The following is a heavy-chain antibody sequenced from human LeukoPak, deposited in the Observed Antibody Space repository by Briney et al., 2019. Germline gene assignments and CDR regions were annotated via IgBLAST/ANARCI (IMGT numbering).Heavy chain of an antibody. CDR1: GFAFSNAW. CDR2: IKSKTDGGTT. V-gene: IGHV3-15*01. CDR3: TTDRVYCGGDCRPDQYYYYYMDV. D-gene: IGHD2-21*02. J-gene: IGHJ6*03. Sequence: GGSLRLSCAASGFAFSNAWMSWVRQAPGKGLEWVGRIKSKTDGGTTDYAAPVKGRFTISRDDSKNTLYLQMNSLKTEDTAVYYCTTDRVYCGGDCRPDQYYYYYMDVWGKGTTVTVSS.